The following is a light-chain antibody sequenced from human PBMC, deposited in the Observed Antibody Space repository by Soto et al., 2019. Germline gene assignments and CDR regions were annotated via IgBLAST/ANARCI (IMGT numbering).Light chain of an antibody. CDR1: SSDVGYFNY. CDR2: EVS. J-gene: IGLJ3*02. CDR3: SSYTTSSTQV. Sequence: QSALTQPASVSGSPGQSITISCTGTSSDVGYFNYVSWYQHHPGKAPKLIIYEVSNRPSGVSNRFSAFKSGNTASLTISGLQAEDEADYYCSSYTTSSTQVFGGGTKLTVL. V-gene: IGLV2-14*01.